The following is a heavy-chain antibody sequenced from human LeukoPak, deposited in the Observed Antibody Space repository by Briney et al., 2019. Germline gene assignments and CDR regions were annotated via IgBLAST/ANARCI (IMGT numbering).Heavy chain of an antibody. Sequence: PSETLSLTCAVSGGSISTYYWSWIRQPPGKGLEWIGYIYYSGSTSYNPSLKSRVTISVDTSKNQFSLKLTSVTAADTAVYYCATCSGRYYSYYYYMDVWGKGTTVTVSS. CDR3: ATCSGRYYSYYYYMDV. D-gene: IGHD6-19*01. CDR2: IYYSGST. V-gene: IGHV4-59*08. J-gene: IGHJ6*03. CDR1: GGSISTYY.